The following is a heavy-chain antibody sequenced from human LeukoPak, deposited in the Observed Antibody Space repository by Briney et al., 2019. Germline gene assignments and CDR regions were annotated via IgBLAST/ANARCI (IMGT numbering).Heavy chain of an antibody. CDR1: GFTFSDYY. J-gene: IGHJ4*02. CDR2: IACSGTSI. Sequence: GGSLRLSCADSGFTFSDYYMNWIRQAPGRGLEWVSHIACSGTSIYHADSVKDRFTISRDNAKNSLYLQMNSLRAEDTAVYYCAYGDYDCWGQGTLVTVSS. CDR3: AYGDYDC. D-gene: IGHD4-17*01. V-gene: IGHV3-11*01.